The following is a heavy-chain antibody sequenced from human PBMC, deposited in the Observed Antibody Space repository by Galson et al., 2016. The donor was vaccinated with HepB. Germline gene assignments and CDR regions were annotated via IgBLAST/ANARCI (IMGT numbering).Heavy chain of an antibody. CDR2: ISGSGATT. D-gene: IGHD6-19*01. CDR3: SKGGQWLLRGPGWFDP. Sequence: SLRLSCAASGFTFSSYAMSWVRQAPGKGLEWVPTISGSGATTYVADSVKGRCTMSRDNSKNTLYLQMNSPRVEDTAIYYCSKGGQWLLRGPGWFDPWGQGTLVSVSS. J-gene: IGHJ5*02. CDR1: GFTFSSYA. V-gene: IGHV3-23*01.